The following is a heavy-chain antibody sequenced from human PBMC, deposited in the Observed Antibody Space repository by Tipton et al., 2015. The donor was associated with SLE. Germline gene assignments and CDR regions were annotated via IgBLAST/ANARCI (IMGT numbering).Heavy chain of an antibody. J-gene: IGHJ4*02. D-gene: IGHD4-17*01. CDR1: GGSFSGYY. CDR3: ARGTPYGDYGY. Sequence: LRLSCAVYGGSFSGYYWSWIRQPPGKGLEWIGEINHSGSTNYNPSLKSRVTISVDRSKNQFSLKLSSVTAADTAVYYCARGTPYGDYGYWGQGTLVTVSS. V-gene: IGHV4-34*01. CDR2: INHSGST.